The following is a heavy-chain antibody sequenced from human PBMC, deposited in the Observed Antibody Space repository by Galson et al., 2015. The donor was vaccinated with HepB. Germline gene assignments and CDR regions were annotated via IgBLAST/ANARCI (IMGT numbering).Heavy chain of an antibody. V-gene: IGHV1-18*04. CDR1: GYTFTSYG. J-gene: IGHJ1*01. CDR3: ARDDSSGWFPAEYFQH. CDR2: ISAYNGNT. Sequence: SVKVSCKASGYTFTSYGISWVRQAPGQGLEWMGWISAYNGNTNYAQKLQGRVTMTTDTSTSTAYMELRSLRSDDTAVYYCARDDSSGWFPAEYFQHWGQGTLVTVSS. D-gene: IGHD6-19*01.